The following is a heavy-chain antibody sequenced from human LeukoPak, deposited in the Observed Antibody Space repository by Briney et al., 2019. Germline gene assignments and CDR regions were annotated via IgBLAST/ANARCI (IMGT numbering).Heavy chain of an antibody. CDR3: PRGRFGDLLYYYYGMDV. CDR1: GFTFSNYA. V-gene: IGHV3-30-3*01. Sequence: GRSLRLPCAASGFTFSNYAMHWVRQAPGKGLEWVAVISYDGSNKYYADSVKGRLTISRDNSKNTLYLQMNSLRAEDTAVYYCPRGRFGDLLYYYYGMDVWGQGTTVTVSS. J-gene: IGHJ6*02. D-gene: IGHD3-10*01. CDR2: ISYDGSNK.